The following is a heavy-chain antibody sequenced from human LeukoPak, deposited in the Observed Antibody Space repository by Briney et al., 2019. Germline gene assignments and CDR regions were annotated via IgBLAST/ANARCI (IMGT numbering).Heavy chain of an antibody. CDR1: GGSFSGYY. Sequence: PSETLSLTCAVYGGSFSGYYWSWIRQPAGKGLEWIGHIYSSGSMKYNPSLKSRVAMSVDTSKNQFSLKMSSVTAADTAIYYCARCVAGRDSDWFDPWGQGTLVTVSS. V-gene: IGHV4-59*10. D-gene: IGHD6-19*01. CDR3: ARCVAGRDSDWFDP. CDR2: IYSSGSM. J-gene: IGHJ5*02.